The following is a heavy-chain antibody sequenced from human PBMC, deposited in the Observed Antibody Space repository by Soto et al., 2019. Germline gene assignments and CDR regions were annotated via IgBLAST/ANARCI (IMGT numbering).Heavy chain of an antibody. CDR1: GFSLSTTGVG. Sequence: QITLKESGPTLVRPTQTLTLTCTFSGFSLSTTGVGVGWIRQPPGKALEWLALIYWDDDKRYSPSLKSRLTITKDTSKIEVILTMTNMAPVDTATYYRAQRLRDYGLGRERANYFDTWGQGTLVTVSS. V-gene: IGHV2-5*02. CDR2: IYWDDDK. CDR3: AQRLRDYGLGRERANYFDT. D-gene: IGHD3-10*01. J-gene: IGHJ5*02.